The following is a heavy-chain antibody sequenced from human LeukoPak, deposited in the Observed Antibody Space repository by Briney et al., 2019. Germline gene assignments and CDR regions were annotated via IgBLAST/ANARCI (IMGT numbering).Heavy chain of an antibody. CDR3: ARRIARYLVNYYYYSMDV. D-gene: IGHD3-16*02. CDR2: ISGSGDST. Sequence: GGSLRLSCAASGFTFSTSAMSWVRQAPGTGLEWVSAISGSGDSTYYAGSVKGRFTISRDNSKNTLSLQMNNLRAEDTAVYHCARRIARYLVNYYYYSMDVWGQGTTVTVSS. V-gene: IGHV3-23*01. CDR1: GFTFSTSA. J-gene: IGHJ6*02.